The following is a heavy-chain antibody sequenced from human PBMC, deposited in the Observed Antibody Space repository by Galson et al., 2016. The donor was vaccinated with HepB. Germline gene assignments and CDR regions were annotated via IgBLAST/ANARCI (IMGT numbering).Heavy chain of an antibody. CDR1: GFTFSDYY. D-gene: IGHD4-23*01. CDR3: AREARVRVTDY. Sequence: SLRLSCAASGFTFSDYYMSWIRQAPGKGLEWLSYISSSGTTIYYVDSVKGRFTISRDNAKNSLYLQMNSLRAEDTAVYYCAREARVRVTDYWGQGTLVTVSS. V-gene: IGHV3-11*01. J-gene: IGHJ4*02. CDR2: ISSSGTTI.